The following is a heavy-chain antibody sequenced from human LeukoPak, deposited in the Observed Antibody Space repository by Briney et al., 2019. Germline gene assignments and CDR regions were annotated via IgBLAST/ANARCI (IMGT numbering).Heavy chain of an antibody. Sequence: PSETLSLTCAVYGGSFSGYYWSWIRQPPGKGLEWIGEINHSGSTNYNPSLKSQVTISVDTSKNQFSLKLSSVTAADTAVYYCARGISARRYCSSTSCYSHGAFDIWGQGTMVTVSS. J-gene: IGHJ3*02. D-gene: IGHD2-2*01. V-gene: IGHV4-34*01. CDR3: ARGISARRYCSSTSCYSHGAFDI. CDR1: GGSFSGYY. CDR2: INHSGST.